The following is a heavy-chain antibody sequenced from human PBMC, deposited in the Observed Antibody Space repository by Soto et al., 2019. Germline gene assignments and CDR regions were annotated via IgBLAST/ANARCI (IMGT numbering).Heavy chain of an antibody. CDR2: IGTDGNT. Sequence: PGGSLRLSCAASGFTFNSYAMNWVRQAPGKGLAWVSAIGTDGNTYYANSVKGRFTISRDNSRITLYLQMNSLRVEDTALYYCVRKYPGTRPFDYWGQGTLVTVSS. CDR3: VRKYPGTRPFDY. V-gene: IGHV3-23*01. J-gene: IGHJ4*01. D-gene: IGHD2-2*01. CDR1: GFTFNSYA.